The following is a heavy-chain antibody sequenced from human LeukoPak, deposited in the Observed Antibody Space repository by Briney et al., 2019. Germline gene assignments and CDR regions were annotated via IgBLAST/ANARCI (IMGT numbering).Heavy chain of an antibody. V-gene: IGHV3-23*01. CDR2: IGGSGEHT. D-gene: IGHD2/OR15-2a*01. Sequence: PGGSLRLSCAASGFTFSSYATNWVRQAPGKGLEWVSSIGGSGEHTYYAASVKGRFTISRDNSKNTLCLQMNSLRAEDTVVYYCAKKGPYTFYGLDVWGQGTTVTVSS. CDR3: AKKGPYTFYGLDV. CDR1: GFTFSSYA. J-gene: IGHJ6*02.